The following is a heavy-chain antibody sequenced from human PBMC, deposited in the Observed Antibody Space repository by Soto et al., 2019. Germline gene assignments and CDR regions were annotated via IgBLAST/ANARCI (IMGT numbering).Heavy chain of an antibody. CDR1: GGTFSSYT. V-gene: IGHV1-69*04. CDR3: ARDYYGSGSDMNWFDP. D-gene: IGHD3-10*01. CDR2: IIPILGIA. Sequence: ASVKVSCKASGGTFSSYTISWVRQAPGQGLEWMGRIIPILGIANYAQKFQGRVTITADKSTSTAYMELSSLRSEDTAVYYCARDYYGSGSDMNWFDPWGQGTLVTVSS. J-gene: IGHJ5*02.